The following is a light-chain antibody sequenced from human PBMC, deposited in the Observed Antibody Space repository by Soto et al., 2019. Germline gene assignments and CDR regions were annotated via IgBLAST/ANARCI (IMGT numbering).Light chain of an antibody. CDR3: QQRSNWPLLT. CDR2: DAS. J-gene: IGKJ4*01. V-gene: IGKV3-11*01. Sequence: EIVMTQSPVTLSVSPGERATLSCRASQRVSSNVAWYQQKPGQAPRLLIYDASNRATGIPARFSGSGSGTDFTLTISSLEPEDFAVYYCQQRSNWPLLTFGGGTKVDIK. CDR1: QRVSSN.